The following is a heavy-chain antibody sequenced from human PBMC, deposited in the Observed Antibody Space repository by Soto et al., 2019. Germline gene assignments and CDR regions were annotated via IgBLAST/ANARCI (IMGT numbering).Heavy chain of an antibody. Sequence: SQTLSLTCAISGDTVSSNSAAWNWIRQSPARGLEWVGRTYYRSKWYSGYAVSVKSRITVNPDTSKNQFSLQLNSVTPEDTAVYYCARFLSYNYVCESSDAFDISGQGTMVPVSS. J-gene: IGHJ3*02. CDR2: TYYRSKWYS. CDR1: GDTVSSNSAA. V-gene: IGHV6-1*01. D-gene: IGHD3-16*01. CDR3: ARFLSYNYVCESSDAFDI.